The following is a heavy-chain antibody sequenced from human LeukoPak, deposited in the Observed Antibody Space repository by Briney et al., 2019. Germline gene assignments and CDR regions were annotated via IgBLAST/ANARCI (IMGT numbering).Heavy chain of an antibody. J-gene: IGHJ3*02. CDR2: INPNSGGT. V-gene: IGHV1-2*02. D-gene: IGHD3-9*01. CDR1: GYTFTGYY. Sequence: WASVKVSCKASGYTFTGYYMYWVRQAHGQGHEWMGWINPNSGGTNYAQKFQGRVTMTRDTSISTAYMELSRLRSDDTAVYYCARDITPVRYFDWFTDAFDIWGQGTMVTVSS. CDR3: ARDITPVRYFDWFTDAFDI.